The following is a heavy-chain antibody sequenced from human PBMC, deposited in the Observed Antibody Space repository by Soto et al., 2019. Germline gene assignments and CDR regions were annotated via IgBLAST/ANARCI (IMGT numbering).Heavy chain of an antibody. CDR1: GFTFSSYS. J-gene: IGHJ3*02. Sequence: GGSLRLSCAASGFTFSSYSMNWVRQAPGKGLEWVSYISSSSSTIYYADSVKGRFTISRDNAKKALYLQMNSLRDEDTAVYYCARDHGNTAEARIHQNQDAFDIWGQGTMVTVSS. V-gene: IGHV3-48*02. D-gene: IGHD5-18*01. CDR3: ARDHGNTAEARIHQNQDAFDI. CDR2: ISSSSSTI.